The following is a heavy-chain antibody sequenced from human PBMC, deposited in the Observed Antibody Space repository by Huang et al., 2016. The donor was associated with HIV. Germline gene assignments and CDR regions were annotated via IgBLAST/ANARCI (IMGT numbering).Heavy chain of an antibody. CDR3: AKADSGAAAGSLVDY. V-gene: IGHV3-23*01. D-gene: IGHD6-13*01. J-gene: IGHJ4*02. Sequence: EVQLLESGGGLVQPGGSLRLSCAASGFTFSSYAMSWVRQAPGEGLEWVSSNTGRGRNSYYADSVKGRFTISRDNSKNTLYLQMNSLRAEDTAIYYCAKADSGAAAGSLVDYWGQGTLVTVSS. CDR1: GFTFSSYA. CDR2: NTGRGRNS.